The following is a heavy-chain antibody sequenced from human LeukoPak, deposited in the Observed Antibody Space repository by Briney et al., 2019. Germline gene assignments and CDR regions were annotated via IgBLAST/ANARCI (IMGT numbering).Heavy chain of an antibody. CDR1: GYTFTSYA. V-gene: IGHV7-4-1*02. Sequence: ASVKVSCKASGYTFTSYAMNWVRQAPGQGLEWMGWINTNTGNPMYAQGFTGRFVFSLDTSVSTAYLQISSLKAEDTAVYYCAREPLAAAATDAFDIWGQGTMVTVSS. CDR3: AREPLAAAATDAFDI. J-gene: IGHJ3*02. D-gene: IGHD6-13*01. CDR2: INTNTGNP.